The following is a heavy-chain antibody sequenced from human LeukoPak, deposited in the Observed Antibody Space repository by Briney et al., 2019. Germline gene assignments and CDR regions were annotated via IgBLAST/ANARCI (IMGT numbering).Heavy chain of an antibody. CDR2: IYSGGTT. V-gene: IGHV3-66*01. CDR3: ASDVYDYGSY. CDR1: GFTVSRTY. J-gene: IGHJ4*02. Sequence: GGSLRLSCAASGFTVSRTYMSWVRQAPGKGLEWVSVIYSGGTTYYADSVKGRFTISRDNSKNTLYLQMNSLRTEDTAVYYCASDVYDYGSYWGQGTLVTVSS. D-gene: IGHD4/OR15-4a*01.